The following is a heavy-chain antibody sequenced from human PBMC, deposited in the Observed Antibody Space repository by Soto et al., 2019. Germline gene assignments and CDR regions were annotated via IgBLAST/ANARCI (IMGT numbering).Heavy chain of an antibody. CDR3: ARAQYYCDSTGYSTRFDY. CDR2: MSGSGNRT. D-gene: IGHD3-22*01. CDR1: GFTFTSYA. V-gene: IGHV3-23*01. Sequence: GGSLRLSCTSSGFTFTSYALSGVRQAPGKTLEWLATMSGSGNRTYYADSVKGRLTLSRDSSKNTLSLLMSSLRAEDTAVYYCARAQYYCDSTGYSTRFDYWGRGTLVTVSS. J-gene: IGHJ4*02.